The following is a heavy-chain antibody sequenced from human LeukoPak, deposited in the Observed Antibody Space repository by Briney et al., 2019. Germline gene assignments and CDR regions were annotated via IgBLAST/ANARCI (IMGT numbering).Heavy chain of an antibody. J-gene: IGHJ4*02. CDR2: MSYDGSNK. D-gene: IGHD2-2*01. CDR3: TKAGCSSTTCYSNC. Sequence: PGRSLRLSCAASGFAFSTYAMNWVRQAPGKGLEWVAVMSYDGSNKYYADSVRGRFTISRDNSKNTLYLQMNSLRSEDSAVYFCTKAGCSSTTCYSNCWGQGTLVTVSS. V-gene: IGHV3-30*18. CDR1: GFAFSTYA.